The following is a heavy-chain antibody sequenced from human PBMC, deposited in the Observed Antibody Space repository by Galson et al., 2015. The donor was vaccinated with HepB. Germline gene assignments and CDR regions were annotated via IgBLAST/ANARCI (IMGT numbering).Heavy chain of an antibody. Sequence: SLRLSCAASGSTFTMSCMSWVRQAPGKGLEWVAMIRHDETEMYYVDSVKGRFTISRGNAKNSLHLQMNSLRVEDTAMYYCALLDTATAWASGGIWGQGTLVTVSS. J-gene: IGHJ4*02. V-gene: IGHV3-7*01. D-gene: IGHD5-18*01. CDR3: ALLDTATAWASGGI. CDR2: IRHDETEM. CDR1: GSTFTMSC.